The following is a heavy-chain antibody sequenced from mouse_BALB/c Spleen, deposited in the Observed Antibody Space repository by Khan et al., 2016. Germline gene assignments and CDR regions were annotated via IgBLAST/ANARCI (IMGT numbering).Heavy chain of an antibody. J-gene: IGHJ1*01. D-gene: IGHD2-4*01. Sequence: QIQLVQSGPELKKPGETVKISCKASGYTFTNYGMNWVKQAPGEGLKWMGWMNTYTGEPTYADDFKGRFAFSLKTSARTAYLQINNLKNEDTATYFCARDYDYDGVWYFDVWGAGTTVTVSS. V-gene: IGHV9-3-1*01. CDR3: ARDYDYDGVWYFDV. CDR2: MNTYTGEP. CDR1: GYTFTNYG.